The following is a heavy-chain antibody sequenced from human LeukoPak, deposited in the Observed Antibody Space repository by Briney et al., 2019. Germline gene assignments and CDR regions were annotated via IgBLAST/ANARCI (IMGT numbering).Heavy chain of an antibody. Sequence: ASVKVSCKASGYTFTGYYMHWVRQAPGQGLEWMGWINPNSGGTNYAQKFQGRVTMTRDTSISTAYMELSRLRSDDTAVYYCARDIAYGGSSDHDYWGQGTLVTVSS. J-gene: IGHJ4*02. D-gene: IGHD6-6*01. V-gene: IGHV1-2*02. CDR1: GYTFTGYY. CDR3: ARDIAYGGSSDHDY. CDR2: INPNSGGT.